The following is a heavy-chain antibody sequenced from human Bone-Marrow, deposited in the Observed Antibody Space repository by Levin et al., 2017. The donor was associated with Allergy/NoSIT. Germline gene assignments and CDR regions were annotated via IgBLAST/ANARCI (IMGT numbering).Heavy chain of an antibody. D-gene: IGHD1-7*01. CDR1: GGSFSGYY. Sequence: SETLSLTCAVYGGSFSGYYWSWIRQPPGKGLEWIGEINHSGSTNYNPSLKSRVTISVDTSKNQFSLKLSSVTAADTAVYYCARSGVNWNSRYFDYWGQGTLVTVSS. V-gene: IGHV4-34*01. CDR2: INHSGST. J-gene: IGHJ4*02. CDR3: ARSGVNWNSRYFDY.